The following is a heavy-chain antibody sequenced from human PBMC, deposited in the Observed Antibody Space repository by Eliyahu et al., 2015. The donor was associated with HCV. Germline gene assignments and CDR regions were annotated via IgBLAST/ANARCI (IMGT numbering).Heavy chain of an antibody. CDR1: GYTFTTYY. J-gene: IGHJ5*02. CDR3: VRGNLYCSNTACLANWFDP. Sequence: QVQLIQSGAEVLKPGASLKVSCKASGYTFTTYYIHWVRQAPGQGFEWMGWNHPNTGATHYAQNFQGRVSMTSDTSITTAYMELRSLTSDDTAVYYCVRGNLYCSNTACLANWFDPWGQGSVVTVSS. D-gene: IGHD2-8*01. V-gene: IGHV1-2*02. CDR2: NHPNTGAT.